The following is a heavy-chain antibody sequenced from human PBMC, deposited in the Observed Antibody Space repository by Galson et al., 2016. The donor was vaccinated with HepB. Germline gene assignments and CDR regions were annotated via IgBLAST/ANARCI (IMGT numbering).Heavy chain of an antibody. CDR1: GFTFSDYY. J-gene: IGHJ4*01. D-gene: IGHD2-15*01. V-gene: IGHV3-11*01. Sequence: SLRLSCAASGFTFSDYYMSWIRQAPGKGLEWVSYISTSGYTIYYAESVKGRFTISRDNAKNSLYLQMNSLRDEDTAVDYCAMTRSSRAAKGGLYYFHYCGHGILVTVSS. CDR3: AMTRSSRAAKGGLYYFHY. CDR2: ISTSGYTI.